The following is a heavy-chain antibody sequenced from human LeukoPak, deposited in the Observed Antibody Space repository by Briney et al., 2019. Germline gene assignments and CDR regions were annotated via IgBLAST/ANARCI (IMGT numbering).Heavy chain of an antibody. CDR1: GYTFTSYD. CDR2: MNPNSGNT. Sequence: GASVKVSCKASGYTFTSYDINWVRQATGQGLEWIGWMNPNSGNTGYAQKFQGRVTITRNTSISTAYMELSSLRSEDTAVYYCARAGTYYDFWSGYYTSLYYMDVWGKGTTVTISS. D-gene: IGHD3-3*01. CDR3: ARAGTYYDFWSGYYTSLYYMDV. V-gene: IGHV1-8*03. J-gene: IGHJ6*03.